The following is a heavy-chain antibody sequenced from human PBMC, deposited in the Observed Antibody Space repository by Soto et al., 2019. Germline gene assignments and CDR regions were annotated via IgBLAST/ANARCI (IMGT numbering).Heavy chain of an antibody. D-gene: IGHD2-15*01. J-gene: IGHJ6*02. CDR2: IIPIFGTA. CDR3: ARDGSSGPRYYYGMDV. V-gene: IGHV1-69*01. Sequence: QVQLVQSGAEVKKPGSSVKVSCKASGGTFSSYAISWVRQAPGQGLEWMGGIIPIFGTANYAQKFQGRVTITADESTSTAYLEPSSLRSEDTAVYYCARDGSSGPRYYYGMDVWGQGTTVTVSS. CDR1: GGTFSSYA.